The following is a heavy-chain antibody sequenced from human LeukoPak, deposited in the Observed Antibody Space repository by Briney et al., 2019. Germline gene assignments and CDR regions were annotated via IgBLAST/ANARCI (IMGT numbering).Heavy chain of an antibody. J-gene: IGHJ4*02. V-gene: IGHV4-30-2*01. Sequence: PSQTLSLTCAVSGGSISSGDYPWSWIRQPPGKGLEWIGYIFHTGHTSYNPSPKSRVTISVDMSKNQLSLKLSSVTAADTAVYYCARGFYGSGSQFDYWGQGTLVTVSS. D-gene: IGHD3-10*01. CDR1: GGSISSGDYP. CDR2: IFHTGHT. CDR3: ARGFYGSGSQFDY.